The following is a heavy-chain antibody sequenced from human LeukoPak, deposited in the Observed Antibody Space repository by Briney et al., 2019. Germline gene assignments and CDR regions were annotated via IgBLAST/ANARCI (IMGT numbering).Heavy chain of an antibody. CDR1: GYTFTRYY. V-gene: IGHV1-46*01. CDR2: INPGGGST. CDR3: ARVDVVGAMISWFDP. Sequence: ASVKVSCKASGYTFTRYYMHWVRQAPGQGLEWMGIINPGGGSTSYAQKFQGRVTMTRDTSTSTVYMELSSLRSEDTAVYYCARVDVVGAMISWFDPWGQGTLDTVSS. D-gene: IGHD1-26*01. J-gene: IGHJ5*02.